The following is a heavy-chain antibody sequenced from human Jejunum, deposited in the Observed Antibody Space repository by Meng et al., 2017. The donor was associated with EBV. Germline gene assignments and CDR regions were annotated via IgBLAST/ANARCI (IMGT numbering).Heavy chain of an antibody. CDR1: GGSISSSNW. CDR2: IFHIGTT. V-gene: IGHV4-4*02. J-gene: IGHJ5*02. Sequence: QVQLHSSGPGLGKPLGTLSLTCAVSGGSISSSNWWSWVRQPPGKGPEWIGEIFHIGTTNYNPTLKSRVTMSVDKSKNHFSLKLTSVTAADTAVYYCARDGGPSGSYAYWFDPWGQGTLVTVSS. D-gene: IGHD1-26*01. CDR3: ARDGGPSGSYAYWFDP.